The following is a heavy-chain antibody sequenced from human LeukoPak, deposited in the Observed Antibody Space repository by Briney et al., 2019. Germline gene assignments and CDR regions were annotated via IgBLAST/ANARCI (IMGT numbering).Heavy chain of an antibody. J-gene: IGHJ6*02. D-gene: IGHD1-26*01. Sequence: PSETLSLTCTVSGGSISSSSYYWGWIRQPPGKGLEWIASIDYSGRTYYNPSLKSRVTIAVDTTKNQFSLKVNSVTAEDTAVYYCARVPRMGATEGYYYYGMDVWGQGTTVTVSS. CDR3: ARVPRMGATEGYYYYGMDV. V-gene: IGHV4-39*01. CDR1: GGSISSSSYY. CDR2: IDYSGRT.